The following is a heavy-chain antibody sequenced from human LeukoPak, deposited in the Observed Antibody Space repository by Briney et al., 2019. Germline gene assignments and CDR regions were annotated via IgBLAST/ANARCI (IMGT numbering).Heavy chain of an antibody. V-gene: IGHV3-30-3*01. Sequence: HPGGSLRLSCAASGFTFSSYAMHWVRQAPGKGLEWVAVISYDGSNKYYADSVKGRFTISRDNSKNTLYLQMNSLRAEDTAVYYCARANVVTTGTFDYWGQGTLVTVSS. J-gene: IGHJ4*02. CDR1: GFTFSSYA. CDR2: ISYDGSNK. D-gene: IGHD4-17*01. CDR3: ARANVVTTGTFDY.